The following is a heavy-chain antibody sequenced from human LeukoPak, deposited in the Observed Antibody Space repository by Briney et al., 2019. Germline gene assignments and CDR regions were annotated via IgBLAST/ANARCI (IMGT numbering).Heavy chain of an antibody. CDR2: ISQDGSET. CDR1: GFTFNSFF. Sequence: GGSLRLSCAASGFTFNSFFLNWVRFTPGPELESLACISQDGSETFYMDSVRGRFTISRDNTKNSLYLQMDSLRAEDTAVYFCVRDLGHSRHYFEYWGQGALVTVSS. CDR3: VRDLGHSRHYFEY. V-gene: IGHV3-7*01. J-gene: IGHJ4*02. D-gene: IGHD7-27*01.